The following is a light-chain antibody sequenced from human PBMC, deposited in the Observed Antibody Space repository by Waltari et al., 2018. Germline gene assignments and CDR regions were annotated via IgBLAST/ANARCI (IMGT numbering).Light chain of an antibody. Sequence: EIVLTQSPATLSLSPGERATLPCRASQSVFPSLAWYQQKPGQAPRLLIYGASSRATGIPARFSGSGSGTDFTLAISSLEPEDFAVYYCQQRSHWPPEYTFGQGTKLEIK. CDR2: GAS. J-gene: IGKJ2*01. CDR3: QQRSHWPPEYT. V-gene: IGKV3-11*01. CDR1: QSVFPS.